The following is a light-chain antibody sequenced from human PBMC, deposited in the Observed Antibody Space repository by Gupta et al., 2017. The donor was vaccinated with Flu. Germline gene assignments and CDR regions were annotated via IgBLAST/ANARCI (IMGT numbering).Light chain of an antibody. V-gene: IGLV1-51*02. J-gene: IGLJ3*02. CDR2: ENT. CDR3: GTWNGGLGTGV. CDR1: SSNIGNNF. Sequence: QSVLTQPPSVSAAPGQKVTIFCSGTSSNIGNNFVSGYQHLPGTAPKLLIYENTKRPSGIPDRFSGAKSGTSATLGITGLQTGDEAHYYCGTWNGGLGTGVFGGGTKLTVL.